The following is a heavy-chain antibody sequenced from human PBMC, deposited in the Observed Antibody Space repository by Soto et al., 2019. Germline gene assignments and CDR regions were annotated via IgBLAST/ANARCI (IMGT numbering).Heavy chain of an antibody. CDR2: VNHGGNT. D-gene: IGHD4-4*01. V-gene: IGHV4-34*01. CDR3: ARTLTTVTTHGMDV. J-gene: IGHJ6*02. CDR1: GGSFSGYY. Sequence: SETLSLTCAVYGGSFSGYYLRWVRQSPGKGLEWIGIVNHGGNTIYSPSLKSRATISIDMSKNQISLRLTSLTAADAAVYYCARTLTTVTTHGMDVWGQGTTVTVSS.